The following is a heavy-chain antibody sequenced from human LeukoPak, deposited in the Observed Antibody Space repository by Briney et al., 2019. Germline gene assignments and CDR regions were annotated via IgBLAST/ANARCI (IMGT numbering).Heavy chain of an antibody. J-gene: IGHJ4*02. CDR2: IYTSGST. V-gene: IGHV4-4*09. Sequence: PSETLSLTCTVSGGSISSYYWSWIRQPPGKGLEWIGHIYTSGSTNYNPSLKSRVTMSVDTSKNQFSLKVSSVTAADTAVYYCARTYSSSSHFDYWGQGTLVTVSS. CDR3: ARTYSSSSHFDY. CDR1: GGSISSYY. D-gene: IGHD6-6*01.